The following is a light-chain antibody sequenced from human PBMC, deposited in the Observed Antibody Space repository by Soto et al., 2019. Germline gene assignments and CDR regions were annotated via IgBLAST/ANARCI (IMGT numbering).Light chain of an antibody. Sequence: QSALTQPASVSGSPGQSITISCTGTSSDVGDNNYVSWYQQHPGTAPKLMIYDDTHRPSGISNRFSGSKSGNTASLTISGLQAEDEADYYCSSYTSSSTLYVFGTGTKVTVL. CDR2: DDT. CDR1: SSDVGDNNY. J-gene: IGLJ1*01. V-gene: IGLV2-14*01. CDR3: SSYTSSSTLYV.